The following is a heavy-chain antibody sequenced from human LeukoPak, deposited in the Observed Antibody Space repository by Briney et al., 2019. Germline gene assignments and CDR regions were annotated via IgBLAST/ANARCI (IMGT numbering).Heavy chain of an antibody. V-gene: IGHV3-74*01. CDR2: INSDGSST. CDR3: ARGPEVRGVIVILKTGEKGALDY. CDR1: GFTFSSYW. D-gene: IGHD3-10*01. Sequence: GGSLRLSCAASGFTFSSYWMHWVRQAPGKGLVWVSRINSDGSSTNYADSVKGRFTISRDNAKNTLYLQMNSLRADDTAVYYCARGPEVRGVIVILKTGEKGALDYWGQGTLVTVSS. J-gene: IGHJ4*02.